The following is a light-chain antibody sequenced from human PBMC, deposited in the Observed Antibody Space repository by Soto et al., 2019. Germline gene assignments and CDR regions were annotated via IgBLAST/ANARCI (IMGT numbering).Light chain of an antibody. J-gene: IGLJ2*01. V-gene: IGLV1-44*01. CDR2: RNN. CDR1: SSNIGSNT. CDR3: AAWDDSLSGPV. Sequence: QSVLTQPPSASGTPGQRVTISCPGSSSNIGSNTVNWYQQLPGTAPKLLIYRNNQRPSGVPDRFSGSKSGTSASLAISGLQSEDEADYYCAAWDDSLSGPVFGGGTQLTVL.